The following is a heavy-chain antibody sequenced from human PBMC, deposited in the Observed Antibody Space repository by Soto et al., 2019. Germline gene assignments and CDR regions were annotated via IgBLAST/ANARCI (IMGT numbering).Heavy chain of an antibody. Sequence: PGGSLRLSCAASGGPVSSNYMSWVRQAPGKGLEWVSVIYSGGSTYYADSVKGRFTISRDNSKNTPYLQMNSLRAEDTAVYYCARDGTGIVGATSPDAFDIWGQGTMVTVSS. V-gene: IGHV3-66*01. J-gene: IGHJ3*02. CDR2: IYSGGST. D-gene: IGHD1-26*01. CDR1: GGPVSSNY. CDR3: ARDGTGIVGATSPDAFDI.